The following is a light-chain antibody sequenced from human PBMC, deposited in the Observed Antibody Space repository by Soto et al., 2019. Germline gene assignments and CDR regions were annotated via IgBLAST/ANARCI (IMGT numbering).Light chain of an antibody. CDR2: DVS. V-gene: IGLV2-11*01. Sequence: QSALTQPRSVSGSPGQSITISCTGSSSDFGGYEYVSWFQQDPGKAPKLMIYDVSARPSGVPNRFSGSKSGSTASLTISGLQADDEGDYYCCSYAGSYTYVFGTGTKVTVL. CDR1: SSDFGGYEY. J-gene: IGLJ1*01. CDR3: CSYAGSYTYV.